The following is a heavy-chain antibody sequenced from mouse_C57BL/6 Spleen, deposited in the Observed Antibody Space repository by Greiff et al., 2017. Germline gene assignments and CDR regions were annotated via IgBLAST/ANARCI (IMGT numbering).Heavy chain of an antibody. Sequence: QVQLQQSGAELARPGASVKLSCKASGYTFTSYGISWVKQRTGQGLEWIGEIYPRSGNTYYNEKFKGKATLTADKSSSTAYMELRSLTSEDSAVYFCASDPGDDSDYWGQGTTLTVSS. V-gene: IGHV1-81*01. CDR1: GYTFTSYG. CDR2: IYPRSGNT. CDR3: ASDPGDDSDY. D-gene: IGHD2-4*01. J-gene: IGHJ2*01.